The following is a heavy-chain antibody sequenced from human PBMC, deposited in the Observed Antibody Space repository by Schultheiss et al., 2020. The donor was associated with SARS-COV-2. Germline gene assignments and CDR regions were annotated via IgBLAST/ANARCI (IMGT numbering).Heavy chain of an antibody. J-gene: IGHJ4*02. CDR1: GFTVSSNY. V-gene: IGHV3-66*01. Sequence: GGSLRLSCAASGFTVSSNYMSWVRQAPGKGLEWVSVIYSGGSTYYADSVKGRFTISRDNSKNTLYLQMNSLRAEDTAVYYCAKDRKYSLPQLPNYWGQGTLVTVSS. D-gene: IGHD2-2*01. CDR3: AKDRKYSLPQLPNY. CDR2: IYSGGST.